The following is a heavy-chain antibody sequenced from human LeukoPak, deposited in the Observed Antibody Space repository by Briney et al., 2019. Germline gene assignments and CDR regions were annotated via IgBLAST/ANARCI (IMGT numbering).Heavy chain of an antibody. D-gene: IGHD2-15*01. CDR3: ARGYHSFDV. V-gene: IGHV3-72*01. J-gene: IGHJ3*01. Sequence: PGGSLRLSCAASGFTFTDHYMDWVRQAPGKGLEWVGRSTNKFENYITRHAASVEGRFFISRDASTNSLYLQMNSLKTEDTAVYYCARGYHSFDVWGQGTVVTVAS. CDR2: STNKFENYIT. CDR1: GFTFTDHY.